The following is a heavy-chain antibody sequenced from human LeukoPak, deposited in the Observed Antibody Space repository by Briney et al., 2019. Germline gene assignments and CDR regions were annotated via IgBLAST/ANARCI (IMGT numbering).Heavy chain of an antibody. J-gene: IGHJ4*02. CDR2: ISGSGGGT. V-gene: IGHV3-23*01. CDR1: GFTFSSFA. Sequence: GGSLRLSCAASGFTFSSFAMSWVRQTPGKGLEWVSGISGSGGGTYYADSVKGRFTISRDNSKNTLYLQINSLRAEDTAVYYCAKVWYGDYEMYFDYWGQGTLVTVSS. D-gene: IGHD4-17*01. CDR3: AKVWYGDYEMYFDY.